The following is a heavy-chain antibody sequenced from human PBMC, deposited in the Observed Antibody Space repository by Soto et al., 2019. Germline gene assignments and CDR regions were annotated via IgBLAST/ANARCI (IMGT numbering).Heavy chain of an antibody. Sequence: GSGKVCFKASGNPFTSYDINLERQAPGHGLEWMGWINPNSGNIGYAQKFQGRVTMTRYTAIRTAYMEVSRLRSDDTAVYYCARGRASGSYYLLDYWGQGTLVTVSS. J-gene: IGHJ4*02. V-gene: IGHV1-8*01. CDR3: ARGRASGSYYLLDY. CDR1: GNPFTSYD. CDR2: INPNSGNI. D-gene: IGHD3-10*01.